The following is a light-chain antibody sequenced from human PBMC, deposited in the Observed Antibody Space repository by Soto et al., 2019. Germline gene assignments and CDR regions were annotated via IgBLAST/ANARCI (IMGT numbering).Light chain of an antibody. Sequence: SYELTQPLSVSVALGQTARITCGGNNIESKNVHWYQQKPGQAPVLVIYRDNSRPSGIPERFSGSNSGNTATLTISRAQAGDEADYYCQVWDSSTWVFGGGTKLTVL. CDR2: RDN. CDR1: NIESKN. J-gene: IGLJ3*02. V-gene: IGLV3-9*01. CDR3: QVWDSSTWV.